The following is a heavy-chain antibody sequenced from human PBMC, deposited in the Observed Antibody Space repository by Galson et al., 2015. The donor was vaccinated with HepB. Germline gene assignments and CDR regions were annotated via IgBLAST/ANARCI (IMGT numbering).Heavy chain of an antibody. Sequence: SVKVSCKASGYTFTSYGISWVRQAPGQGLEWMGWISAYNGNTNYAQKLQGRVTMTTDTSTGTAYMELRSLRSDDTAVYYCARDGGGEDYYDSSGYHYYYGMDVWGQGTTVTVSS. CDR2: ISAYNGNT. J-gene: IGHJ6*02. CDR3: ARDGGGEDYYDSSGYHYYYGMDV. D-gene: IGHD3-22*01. V-gene: IGHV1-18*04. CDR1: GYTFTSYG.